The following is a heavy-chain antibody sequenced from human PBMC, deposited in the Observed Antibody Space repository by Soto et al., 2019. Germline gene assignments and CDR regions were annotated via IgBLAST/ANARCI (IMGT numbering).Heavy chain of an antibody. CDR1: GGTFSNYA. D-gene: IGHD6-19*01. CDR2: FIPIFASP. Sequence: QVQLVQSGAEVKKPGSSVKVSCKASGGTFSNYAITWVRQAPGQGLEWMGTFIPIFASPRYAQKCQGRVTITADDSTSTTYTDLSSLRSEDTAVYYCARDAGIPVVGRGTSFEYWGQGTLVIVSS. CDR3: ARDAGIPVVGRGTSFEY. V-gene: IGHV1-69*18. J-gene: IGHJ4*02.